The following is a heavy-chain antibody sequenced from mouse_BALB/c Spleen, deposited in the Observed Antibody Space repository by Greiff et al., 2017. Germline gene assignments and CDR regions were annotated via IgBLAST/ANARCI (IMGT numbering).Heavy chain of an antibody. J-gene: IGHJ4*01. CDR3: ARGRETTMIFFMDY. CDR1: GFTFSSYA. Sequence: EVQLVESGGGLVKPGGSLKLSCAASGFTFSSYAMSWVRQTPEKRLEWVASISSGGSTYYPDSVKGRFTISRDNARNILYLQMSSLRSEDTAMYYCARGRETTMIFFMDYWGQGTSVTVSS. D-gene: IGHD2-4*01. V-gene: IGHV5-6-5*01. CDR2: ISSGGST.